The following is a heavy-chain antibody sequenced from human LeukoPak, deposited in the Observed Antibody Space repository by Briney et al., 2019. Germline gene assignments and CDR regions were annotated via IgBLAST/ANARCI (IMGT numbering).Heavy chain of an antibody. CDR2: IYYSGST. CDR1: GGSISSSSYY. J-gene: IGHJ4*02. V-gene: IGHV4-39*01. CDR3: ASKRYYGSGSFY. Sequence: PSETLSLTCTVSGGSISSSSYYWGWIRPPPGKGLEWIGSIYYSGSTYYNPSLKSRVTISVDTSKNQFSLKLSSVTAADTAVYYCASKRYYGSGSFYWGQGTLVTVSS. D-gene: IGHD3-10*01.